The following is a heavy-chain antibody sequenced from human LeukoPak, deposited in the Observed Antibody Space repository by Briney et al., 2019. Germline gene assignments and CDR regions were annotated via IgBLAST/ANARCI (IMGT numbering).Heavy chain of an antibody. J-gene: IGHJ4*02. D-gene: IGHD6-13*01. CDR1: GYTFTSYY. CDR2: ISAYNGNT. CDR3: ARAKEYSSSWYGRYYFDY. V-gene: IGHV1-18*04. Sequence: ASVKVSCKASGYTFTSYYMHWVRQAPGQGLEWMGWISAYNGNTNYAQRLQGRVTMTTDTSTSTAYMELRSLRSDDTAVYYCARAKEYSSSWYGRYYFDYWGQGTLVTVSS.